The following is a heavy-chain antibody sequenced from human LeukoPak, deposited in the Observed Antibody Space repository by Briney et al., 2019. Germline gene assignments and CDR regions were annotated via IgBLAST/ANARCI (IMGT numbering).Heavy chain of an antibody. CDR3: AKKRPTDGRDYMDV. CDR1: GFNFRTYA. D-gene: IGHD6-13*01. CDR2: ISGSGSGSST. J-gene: IGHJ6*03. V-gene: IGHV3-23*01. Sequence: PGGSLRLSCAASGFNFRTYAMSWVRQAPGKGLEWVSSISGSGSGSSTYYADSVKGRFTISRDNSKNTLYLQMNSLRAEATAVYYCAKKRPTDGRDYMDVWGKGTTVTVSS.